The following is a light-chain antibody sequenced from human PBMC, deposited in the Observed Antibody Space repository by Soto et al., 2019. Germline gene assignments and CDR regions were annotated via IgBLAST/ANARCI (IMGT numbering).Light chain of an antibody. V-gene: IGLV2-11*01. CDR3: CSYAGSDV. CDR1: SSDVGGYNY. J-gene: IGLJ1*01. CDR2: DVS. Sequence: QSALTQPRSVSGSPGQSVTISCTGTSSDVGGYNYVSWYQQHPGKAPKRMIYDVSKRPSGVPDRFSGSKSGNTASLPISGLQAEDEADYYCCSYAGSDVFGTGTKVTVL.